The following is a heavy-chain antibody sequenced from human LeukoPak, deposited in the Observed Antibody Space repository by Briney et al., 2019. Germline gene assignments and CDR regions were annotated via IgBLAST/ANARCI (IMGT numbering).Heavy chain of an antibody. CDR1: GFTVSSNY. CDR3: ARGLPVAGGYYFDY. J-gene: IGHJ4*02. Sequence: GGSLRLSCAASGFTVSSNYMNWVRQAPGKGLEWVSVIYSGGSTYYADSVKGRFTISRDNSKNTLYLQMNSLRAEDTAVYYCARGLPVAGGYYFDYWGQGTLVTVSS. CDR2: IYSGGST. V-gene: IGHV3-53*01. D-gene: IGHD6-19*01.